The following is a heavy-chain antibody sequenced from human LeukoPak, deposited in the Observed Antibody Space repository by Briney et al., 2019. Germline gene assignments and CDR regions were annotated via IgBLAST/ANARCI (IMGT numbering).Heavy chain of an antibody. V-gene: IGHV1-69*05. CDR3: ARGRRGSYSMNDAFDI. CDR1: GYTFTSYD. D-gene: IGHD1-26*01. J-gene: IGHJ3*02. Sequence: SVKVSCKASGYTFTSYDINWVRQATGQGLEWMGGIIPIFGTANYAQKFQGRVTITTDESTSTAYMELSSLRSEDTAVYYCARGRRGSYSMNDAFDIWGQGTMVTVSS. CDR2: IIPIFGTA.